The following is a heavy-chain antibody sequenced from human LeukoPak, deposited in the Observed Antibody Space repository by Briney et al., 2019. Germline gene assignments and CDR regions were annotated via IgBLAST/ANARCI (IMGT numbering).Heavy chain of an antibody. CDR3: ARTATSIVGATAFDY. CDR1: GGSISSSSYY. J-gene: IGHJ4*02. V-gene: IGHV4-39*07. Sequence: SETLSLTCTVPGGSISSSSYYWGWIRQPPGKGLEWIGSIYYSGSTYYNPSLKSRVTISVDTSKNQFSLKLSSVTAADTAVYYCARTATSIVGATAFDYWGEGTLVTVSS. D-gene: IGHD1-26*01. CDR2: IYYSGST.